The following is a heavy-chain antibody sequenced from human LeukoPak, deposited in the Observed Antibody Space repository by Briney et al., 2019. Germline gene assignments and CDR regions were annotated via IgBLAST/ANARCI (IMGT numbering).Heavy chain of an antibody. CDR1: GYTFTGYY. CDR3: ARDRYRGSWYLGRADHHFDY. Sequence: ASVKVSCTASGYTFTGYYMHWVRQAPGQGLEWMGWINPNSGGTNYAQKFQGWVTMTRDTSISTAYMELSRLRSDDTAVYYCARDRYRGSWYLGRADHHFDYWGQGTLVTVSS. D-gene: IGHD6-13*01. V-gene: IGHV1-2*04. CDR2: INPNSGGT. J-gene: IGHJ4*02.